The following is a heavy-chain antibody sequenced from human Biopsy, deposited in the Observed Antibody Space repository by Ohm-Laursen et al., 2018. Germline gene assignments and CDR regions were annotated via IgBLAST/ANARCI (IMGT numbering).Heavy chain of an antibody. V-gene: IGHV1-18*01. Sequence: ASVKVSCKASGYTFRSYGISWVRQAPGQGLEWLGWISGQRNKTRYGQKVQGRVMMTKDTSTTTAHLELRSLRSDDTAVYYCARHSPPGLEVSWNDVFDIWGQGTVVTVSS. CDR2: ISGQRNKT. D-gene: IGHD5/OR15-5a*01. J-gene: IGHJ3*02. CDR3: ARHSPPGLEVSWNDVFDI. CDR1: GYTFRSYG.